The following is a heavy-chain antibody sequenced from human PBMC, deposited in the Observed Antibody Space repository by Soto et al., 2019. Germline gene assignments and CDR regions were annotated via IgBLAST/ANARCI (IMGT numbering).Heavy chain of an antibody. Sequence: SVKVSCKASGGTFSNYAISWVRQAPGQGLEWVGGVIPLFDTTNYAQKFQGRFTISRDNAKNTLYLQMNSLRAEDTAVYYCVRDRPNSAFDPWGQGTLVTVSS. J-gene: IGHJ5*02. V-gene: IGHV1-69*05. CDR1: GGTFSNYA. D-gene: IGHD5-18*01. CDR3: VRDRPNSAFDP. CDR2: VIPLFDTT.